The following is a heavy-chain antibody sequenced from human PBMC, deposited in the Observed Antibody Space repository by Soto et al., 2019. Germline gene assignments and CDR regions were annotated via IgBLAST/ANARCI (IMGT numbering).Heavy chain of an antibody. CDR3: ARHAYDFWSGHPNPRYYYGMDV. V-gene: IGHV5-51*01. CDR1: GYSFTRSW. Sequence: GESLKISCKGSGYSFTRSWIAWVRQMPGKGLEWVGSIYPGDSNTRYSPSLQGQVTISVDKSISTAYLQWSSLKATDTAMYYCARHAYDFWSGHPNPRYYYGMDVWGQGTTVTVSS. J-gene: IGHJ6*02. CDR2: IYPGDSNT. D-gene: IGHD3-3*01.